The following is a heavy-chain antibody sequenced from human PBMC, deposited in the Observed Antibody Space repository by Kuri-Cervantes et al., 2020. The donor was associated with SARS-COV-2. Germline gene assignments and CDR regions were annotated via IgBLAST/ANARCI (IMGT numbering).Heavy chain of an antibody. V-gene: IGHV4-34*01. CDR3: ARGRGSYSSSWYNKPFDY. D-gene: IGHD6-13*01. CDR2: INHSGST. Sequence: SETLSLTCTVSGGSISSDYWSWIRQPPGKGLEWIGEINHSGSTNYNPSLKSRVTISVDTSKNQFSLKLSSVTAADTAVYYCARGRGSYSSSWYNKPFDYWGQGTLVTVSS. J-gene: IGHJ4*02. CDR1: GGSISSDY.